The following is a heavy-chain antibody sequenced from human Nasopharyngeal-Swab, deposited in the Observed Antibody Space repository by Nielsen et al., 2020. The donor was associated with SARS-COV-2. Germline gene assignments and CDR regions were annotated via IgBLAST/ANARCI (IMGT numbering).Heavy chain of an antibody. D-gene: IGHD6-13*01. CDR3: ARAHNSWPAFFDY. J-gene: IGHJ4*02. V-gene: IGHV3-74*01. CDR1: GFSFSSYW. Sequence: LSLTCAASGFSFSSYWMHWVRQAPGKGLVWVSRINSDGSYTSYADSVKGRFTISRDNAKNTLYLQMNSLRAEDTAVYYCARAHNSWPAFFDYWGQGTLVTVSS. CDR2: INSDGSYT.